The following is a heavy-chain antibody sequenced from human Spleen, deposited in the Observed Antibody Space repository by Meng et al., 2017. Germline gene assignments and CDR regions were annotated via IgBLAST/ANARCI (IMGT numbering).Heavy chain of an antibody. J-gene: IGHJ3*02. V-gene: IGHV3-33*06. CDR2: IWYDGSNK. Sequence: GESLKISCAASGFTFSSYGMHWVRQAPGKGLEWVAVIWYDGSNKYYADSVKGRFTISRDNSKNTLYLQMNSLRAEDTAVYYCAKDQGLGTGGGAFDIWGQGTMVTVSS. D-gene: IGHD1-14*01. CDR3: AKDQGLGTGGGAFDI. CDR1: GFTFSSYG.